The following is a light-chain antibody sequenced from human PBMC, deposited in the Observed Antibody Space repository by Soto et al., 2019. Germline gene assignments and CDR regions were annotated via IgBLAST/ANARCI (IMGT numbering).Light chain of an antibody. Sequence: DIQMTQSPSSLSASVGDRVTITGRASQDIGDYLAWYQQRPGQVPNLLIFAASTLQSGVPSRFSGSGSGTDFTLTISSLQPEDFATYYCQQLNSYPHTFGGGTKVDIK. CDR3: QQLNSYPHT. CDR2: AAS. CDR1: QDIGDY. J-gene: IGKJ4*01. V-gene: IGKV1-9*01.